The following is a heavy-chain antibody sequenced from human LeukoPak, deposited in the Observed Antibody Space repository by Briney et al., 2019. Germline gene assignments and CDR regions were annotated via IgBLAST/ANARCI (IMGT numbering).Heavy chain of an antibody. CDR2: ISYSGST. CDR1: GGSISSYY. J-gene: IGHJ4*02. V-gene: IGHV4-59*01. Sequence: PSETLSLTRTVSGGSISSYYWSWIRQPPGKGLEWIGYISYSGSTNYNPSLKSRVTISVDTSKNQFSLKLSSVTAADTAVYYCARSSSAHYYDSSGYLPSHFDYWGQGTLVTVSS. D-gene: IGHD3-22*01. CDR3: ARSSSAHYYDSSGYLPSHFDY.